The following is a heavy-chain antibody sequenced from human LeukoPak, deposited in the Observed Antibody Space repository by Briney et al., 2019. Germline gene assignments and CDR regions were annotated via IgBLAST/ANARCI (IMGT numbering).Heavy chain of an antibody. CDR2: SYYSGST. J-gene: IGHJ3*02. CDR1: GGSISSYY. Sequence: SETLSLTCTGSGGSISSYYWSWIRQPPGKVLEWIGYSYYSGSTNYNPSLKSRVTISVDTSKNQFSLKLSSVAAADTAVYYCARVKVTTYYDILTGYLEAFDIWGQGTMVTVSS. D-gene: IGHD3-9*01. CDR3: ARVKVTTYYDILTGYLEAFDI. V-gene: IGHV4-59*01.